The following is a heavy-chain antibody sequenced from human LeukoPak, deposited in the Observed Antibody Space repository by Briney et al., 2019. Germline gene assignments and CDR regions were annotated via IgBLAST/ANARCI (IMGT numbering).Heavy chain of an antibody. CDR3: ARTNWDYGGNPRAFGMDV. V-gene: IGHV4-61*01. J-gene: IGHJ6*02. D-gene: IGHD4-23*01. CDR2: IYYSGST. CDR1: GGSVSGGSYY. Sequence: SETLSLTCTVSGGSVSGGSYYWSWIRQPPGKGLEWIEYIYYSGSTNYNPSLKSRVTISVDTSKNQFSLKLSSVTAADTAVYYCARTNWDYGGNPRAFGMDVWGQGTTVTVSS.